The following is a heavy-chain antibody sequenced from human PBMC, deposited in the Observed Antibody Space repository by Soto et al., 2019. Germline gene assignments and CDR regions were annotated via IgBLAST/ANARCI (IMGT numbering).Heavy chain of an antibody. Sequence: SETLSLTCTVSGGSISSYYWSWIRQPPGKGLEWIGYIYYSGSTNYNPSLKSRVTISVDTSKNQFSLKLSSVTAADAAVYYCAREHRVDYYYYGMDVWGQGTTVTVSS. J-gene: IGHJ6*02. V-gene: IGHV4-59*01. CDR3: AREHRVDYYYYGMDV. CDR2: IYYSGST. D-gene: IGHD2-15*01. CDR1: GGSISSYY.